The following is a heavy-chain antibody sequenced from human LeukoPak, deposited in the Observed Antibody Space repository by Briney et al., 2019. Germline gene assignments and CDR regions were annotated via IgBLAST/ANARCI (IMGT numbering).Heavy chain of an antibody. CDR2: ISAYNGNT. CDR1: GYTFTSYG. D-gene: IGHD6-19*01. V-gene: IGHV1-18*01. CDR3: ARDRDSSGWYGNFDY. J-gene: IGHJ4*02. Sequence: ASVKVSCKASGYTFTSYGISWVRQAPGQGLEWMGWISAYNGNTNYAQKLQGRVTMTTDTSTSTAYMELRSLRSDDTAVYYCARDRDSSGWYGNFDYWGQGTLVTVSS.